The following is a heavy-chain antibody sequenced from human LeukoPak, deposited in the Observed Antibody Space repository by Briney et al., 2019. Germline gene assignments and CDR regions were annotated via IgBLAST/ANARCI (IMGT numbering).Heavy chain of an antibody. CDR1: GYTSSYYG. V-gene: IGHV3-33*01. Sequence: GGSLRLSCAKSGYTSSYYGIHWVRQAPGKGLEWVAVMWSDGIRKYYTDSVKGRFTVSRDTSKNTQYLEMSSLRVEDTAVYYCTRDADTSGHYDIFDIWGQGTMVTVSS. CDR2: MWSDGIRK. CDR3: TRDADTSGHYDIFDI. D-gene: IGHD6-19*01. J-gene: IGHJ3*02.